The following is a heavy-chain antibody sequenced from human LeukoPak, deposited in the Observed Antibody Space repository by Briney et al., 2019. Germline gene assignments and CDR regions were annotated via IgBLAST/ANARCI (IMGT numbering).Heavy chain of an antibody. CDR3: ARPHGTAYVESHWFDP. CDR1: GGSISSSSYY. D-gene: IGHD2-21*01. J-gene: IGHJ5*02. V-gene: IGHV4-39*01. CDR2: IYCSGST. Sequence: SETLSLTCTVSGGSISSSSYYWGWIRQPPGKGLEWIGSIYCSGSTYYNPSLKSRVTISVDTSKNQFSLKLSSVTAADTAVYYCARPHGTAYVESHWFDPWGQGTLVTVSS.